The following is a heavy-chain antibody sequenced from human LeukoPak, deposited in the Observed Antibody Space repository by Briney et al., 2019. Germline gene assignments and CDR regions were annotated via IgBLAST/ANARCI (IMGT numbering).Heavy chain of an antibody. D-gene: IGHD4-17*01. V-gene: IGHV3-21*01. Sequence: GGSLRLSCAASGLSFSSFAMSWVRQAPGKGLEWVSSISSSSYIYYADSVKGRFTISRDNAKNSLYLQMNSLRAEDTAVYYCARATANYGDYSWYYGMDVWGQGTTVTVSS. CDR2: ISSSSYI. J-gene: IGHJ6*02. CDR3: ARATANYGDYSWYYGMDV. CDR1: GLSFSSFA.